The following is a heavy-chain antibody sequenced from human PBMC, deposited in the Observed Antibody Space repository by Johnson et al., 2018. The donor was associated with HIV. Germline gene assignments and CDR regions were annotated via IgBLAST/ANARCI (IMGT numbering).Heavy chain of an antibody. J-gene: IGHJ3*02. V-gene: IGHV3-7*05. Sequence: VQLVESGGGLVKPGGSLRLSCVASGFTFSDYYMTWIRQAPGKGLEWVANIKQEGSEKYYVDSVKGRFTISRDNAKKSLFLLMNSLRAEDTAVYYCAKEKSMEWERRAGFDAFDIWGQGTMVTVSS. CDR1: GFTFSDYY. CDR2: IKQEGSEK. CDR3: AKEKSMEWERRAGFDAFDI. D-gene: IGHD1-26*01.